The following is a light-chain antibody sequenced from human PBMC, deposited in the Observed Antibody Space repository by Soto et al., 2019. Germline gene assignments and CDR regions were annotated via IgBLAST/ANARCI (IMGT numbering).Light chain of an antibody. J-gene: IGLJ1*01. CDR2: DVS. CDR1: SSDVGGYNY. Sequence: QSALTQPRSVSGSRGQSITISCTGTSSDVGGYNYVSWYRQHPGKAPKLMIYDVSKRPSGVPDRFSGSKSGNTASLTISGLQAEDEADYYCCSYAGSYTLYVFGTGTKVTVL. CDR3: CSYAGSYTLYV. V-gene: IGLV2-11*01.